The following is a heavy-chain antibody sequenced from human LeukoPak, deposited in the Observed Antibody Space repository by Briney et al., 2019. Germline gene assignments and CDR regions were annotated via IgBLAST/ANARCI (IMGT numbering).Heavy chain of an antibody. CDR1: GFTFSNYA. J-gene: IGHJ4*02. V-gene: IGHV3-30-3*01. CDR2: ISYDGSNK. D-gene: IGHD2-2*01. CDR3: AREASAMVVIDY. Sequence: PGGSLRLSCAASGFTFSNYAMHWVRQAPGKGLEWVAVISYDGSNKYYADSVKGRFTVSRDNSKNTLYLQMNSLRVEDTALYYCAREASAMVVIDYWGQGTLVTVSS.